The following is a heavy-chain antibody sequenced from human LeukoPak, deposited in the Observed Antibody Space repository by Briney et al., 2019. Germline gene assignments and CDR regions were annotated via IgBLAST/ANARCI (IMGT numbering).Heavy chain of an antibody. J-gene: IGHJ4*02. CDR1: GFTFSSYE. Sequence: PGGSLRLSCAASGFTFSSYETNWVRPTPGKGLEWVSYISSSGSTIYYGDSVKGRITISRDNAKNSLYLHMNRLRAEDTAVYYCARMHCSGGSCHGQYDFDSCGQGTLVTVSS. CDR3: ARMHCSGGSCHGQYDFDS. D-gene: IGHD2-15*01. V-gene: IGHV3-48*03. CDR2: ISSSGSTI.